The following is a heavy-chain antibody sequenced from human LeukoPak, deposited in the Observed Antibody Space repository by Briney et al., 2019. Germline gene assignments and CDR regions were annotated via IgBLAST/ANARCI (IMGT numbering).Heavy chain of an antibody. CDR2: INPNSGGST. CDR3: ARDTTPPYIVVVPAAPKYWFDP. D-gene: IGHD2-2*01. CDR1: GYTFTGYY. Sequence: ASVKVSCKASGYTFTGYYMHWVRQAPGQGLEWMGWINPNSGGSTSYAQKFQGRVTMTRDTSTSTVYMELSSLRSEDTAVYYCARDTTPPYIVVVPAAPKYWFDPWGQGTLVTVSS. J-gene: IGHJ5*02. V-gene: IGHV1-46*01.